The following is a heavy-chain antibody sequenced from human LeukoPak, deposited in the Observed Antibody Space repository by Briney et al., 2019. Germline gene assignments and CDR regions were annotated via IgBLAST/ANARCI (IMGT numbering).Heavy chain of an antibody. D-gene: IGHD6-19*01. CDR3: ARSLAVAGAKYYYYYYMDV. CDR2: IIPIFGTA. V-gene: IGHV1-69*05. J-gene: IGHJ6*03. Sequence: ASVKVSCKASGGTFSSYAISWVRQAPGQGLEWMGGIIPIFGTANYAQKFQGRVTITTDESTSTAYMGLSSLRSEDTGVYYCARSLAVAGAKYYYYYYMDVWGKGTTVTVSS. CDR1: GGTFSSYA.